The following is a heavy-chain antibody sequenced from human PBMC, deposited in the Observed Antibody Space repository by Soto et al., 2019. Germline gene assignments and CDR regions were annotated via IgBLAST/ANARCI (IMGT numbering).Heavy chain of an antibody. CDR3: ARGFSAGKGSPPDF. D-gene: IGHD3-10*01. Sequence: EVQLSESGGGLVQPGGSLRLSCAASGFTFSNYAMTWVRQAPGKGLEWVSGLNGSGGSTSSADSVKCRFAISRDNSKNALYLQMNNLRDGDTAVYYCARGFSAGKGSPPDFWGQGTLVTVSS. V-gene: IGHV3-23*01. CDR2: LNGSGGST. CDR1: GFTFSNYA. J-gene: IGHJ4*02.